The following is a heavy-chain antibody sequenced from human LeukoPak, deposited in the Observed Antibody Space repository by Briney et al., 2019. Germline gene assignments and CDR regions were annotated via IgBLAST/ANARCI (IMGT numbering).Heavy chain of an antibody. CDR1: GFTFSSYG. D-gene: IGHD5-24*01. J-gene: IGHJ4*02. CDR2: IRYDGSNK. V-gene: IGHV3-30*02. Sequence: PGGSLRLSCAASGFTFSSYGMHWVRQAPGKGLEWVAFIRYDGSNKYYADSVKGRFTISRDNSKNTLYLQMNSLRAEDTAVYYCAKGSGWLQGGRPNYWGQGTLVTVSS. CDR3: AKGSGWLQGGRPNY.